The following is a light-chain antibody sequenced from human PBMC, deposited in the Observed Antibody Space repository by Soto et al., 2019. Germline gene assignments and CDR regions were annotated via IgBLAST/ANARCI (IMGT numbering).Light chain of an antibody. CDR3: FSFTTNINNV. V-gene: IGLV2-14*01. CDR1: SSDIGAYDY. Sequence: QSALTQPASLSGSPGQSITSSCTGTSSDIGAYDYVSWVQQHPGKAPKLMISEVNKRPSGVSNRFSGSKSGNTAYLTISGLHVEDEAEDFCFSFTTNINNVFGPGTKLTVL. J-gene: IGLJ1*01. CDR2: EVN.